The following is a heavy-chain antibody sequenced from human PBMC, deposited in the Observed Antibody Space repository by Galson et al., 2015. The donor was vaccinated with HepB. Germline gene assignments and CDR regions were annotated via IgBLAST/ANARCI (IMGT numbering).Heavy chain of an antibody. D-gene: IGHD3-10*01. CDR2: INPSGGST. CDR3: ARGGITMVRGVTPPIDY. CDR1: GYTFTSYY. V-gene: IGHV1-46*01. J-gene: IGHJ4*02. Sequence: SVKVSCKASGYTFTSYYMHWVRQAPGQGLEWMGIINPSGGSTSYAQKFQGRVTITADKSTSTAYTELSSLRSEDTAVYYCARGGITMVRGVTPPIDYWGQGTLVTVSS.